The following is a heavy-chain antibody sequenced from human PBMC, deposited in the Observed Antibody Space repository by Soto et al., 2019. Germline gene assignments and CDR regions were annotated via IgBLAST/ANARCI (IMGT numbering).Heavy chain of an antibody. CDR2: IYYSGST. CDR3: ARVLPYRGLREGDKHAVDI. CDR1: GGSISSYY. V-gene: IGHV4-59*01. D-gene: IGHD5-12*01. Sequence: QVQLQESGPGLVKPSETLSLTCTVSGGSISSYYWSWIRQPPGKGLEWIGYIYYSGSTNYNPSLKSRVTISVDTSKNQFSLKLSSVTAADTAVYYCARVLPYRGLREGDKHAVDICGQGTMVTVSS. J-gene: IGHJ3*02.